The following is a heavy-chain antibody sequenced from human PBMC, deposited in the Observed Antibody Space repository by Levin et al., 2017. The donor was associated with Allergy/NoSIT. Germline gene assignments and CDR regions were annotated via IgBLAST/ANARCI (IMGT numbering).Heavy chain of an antibody. D-gene: IGHD2-21*02. V-gene: IGHV3-7*04. CDR1: GFTFSSYW. Sequence: GGSLRLSCAASGFTFSSYWMSWVRQAPGKGLEWVANIKQDGSEKYYVDSVKGRFTISRDNAKNSLYLQMNSLRAEDTAVYYCARDATLPCGGDCYISYYFDYWGQGTLVTVSS. CDR2: IKQDGSEK. CDR3: ARDATLPCGGDCYISYYFDY. J-gene: IGHJ4*02.